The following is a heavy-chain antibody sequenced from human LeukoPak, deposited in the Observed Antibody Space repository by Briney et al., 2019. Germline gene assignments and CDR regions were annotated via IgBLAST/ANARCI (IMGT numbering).Heavy chain of an antibody. Sequence: ASVKVSCKASGGTFNSYAISWVRQAPGQGLEWMGGIIPIFGTANYAQKFQGRVTITTDESTSTAYMELSSLRSEDTAVYYCARGDGYSSSWYEKYYYYMDVWGKGTTVTVSS. CDR1: GGTFNSYA. J-gene: IGHJ6*03. CDR3: ARGDGYSSSWYEKYYYYMDV. V-gene: IGHV1-69*05. CDR2: IIPIFGTA. D-gene: IGHD6-13*01.